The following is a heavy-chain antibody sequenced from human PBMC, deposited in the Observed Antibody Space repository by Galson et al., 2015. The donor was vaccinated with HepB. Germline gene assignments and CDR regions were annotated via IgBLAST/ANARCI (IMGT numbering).Heavy chain of an antibody. CDR3: ARGSADDPIPYYYYYGMDV. J-gene: IGHJ6*02. CDR1: GGSISSYY. Sequence: SETLSLTCTVSGGSISSYYWSWIRQPPGKGLEWIGYIYYSGSTNYNPSLKSRVTISVDTSKNQFSLKLSSVTAADTAVYYCARGSADDPIPYYYYYGMDVWGQGTTVTVSS. CDR2: IYYSGST. D-gene: IGHD2-2*02. V-gene: IGHV4-59*01.